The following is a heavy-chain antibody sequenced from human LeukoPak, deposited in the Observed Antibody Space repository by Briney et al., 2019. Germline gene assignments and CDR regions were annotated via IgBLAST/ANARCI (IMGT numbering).Heavy chain of an antibody. J-gene: IGHJ4*02. Sequence: VASVKVSCKASGYTFTSYGISWVRQAPGQGLEWMGWISAYNGNTSYAQKLQGRVTMTTDTSTSTAYMELRSLRSDDTAVYYCARSPVWWELPTALDYWGQGTLVTVSS. D-gene: IGHD1-26*01. CDR1: GYTFTSYG. V-gene: IGHV1-18*01. CDR3: ARSPVWWELPTALDY. CDR2: ISAYNGNT.